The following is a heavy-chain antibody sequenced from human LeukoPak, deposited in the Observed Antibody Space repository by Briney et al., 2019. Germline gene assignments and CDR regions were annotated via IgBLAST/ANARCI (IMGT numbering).Heavy chain of an antibody. Sequence: GSSVKVSCQASGGTFSSYAISWVRQATGQGLEWMRVIITIFGTANYAQKFQGRVTIPTDECTSTAYMELSSLRSEDTAVYYCARVGGLQFPSYRPYWYFDLWGRGTLVTVSS. D-gene: IGHD5-24*01. CDR1: GGTFSSYA. J-gene: IGHJ2*01. CDR2: IITIFGTA. V-gene: IGHV1-69*05. CDR3: ARVGGLQFPSYRPYWYFDL.